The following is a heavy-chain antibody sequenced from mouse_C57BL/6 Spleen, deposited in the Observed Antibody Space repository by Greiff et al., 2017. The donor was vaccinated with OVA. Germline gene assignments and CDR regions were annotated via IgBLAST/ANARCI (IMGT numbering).Heavy chain of an antibody. V-gene: IGHV1-69*01. CDR1: GYTFTSYW. D-gene: IGHD2-1*01. Sequence: QVQLKQPGAELVMPGASVKLSCKASGYTFTSYWMHWVKQRPGQGLEWIGEIDPSDSYTNYNQKFKGKSTLTVDKSSSTAYMQLSSLTSEDSAVYYCARYLYGNYPDYWGQGTTLTVSS. J-gene: IGHJ2*01. CDR2: IDPSDSYT. CDR3: ARYLYGNYPDY.